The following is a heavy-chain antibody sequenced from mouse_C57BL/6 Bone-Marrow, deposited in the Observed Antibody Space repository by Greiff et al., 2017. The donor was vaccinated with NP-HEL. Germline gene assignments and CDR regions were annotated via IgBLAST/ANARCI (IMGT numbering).Heavy chain of an antibody. D-gene: IGHD2-1*01. CDR1: GFTFSDYG. Sequence: EVQGVESGGGLVKPGGSLKLSCAASGFTFSDYGMHWVRQAPEKGLEWVAYISSGSSTIYYADTVKGRFTISRDNAKNTRCLQMTRLRSEDTAMYYCASGEDYYGNYEGDWGQGTTLTVS. CDR3: ASGEDYYGNYEGD. CDR2: ISSGSSTI. J-gene: IGHJ2*01. V-gene: IGHV5-17*01.